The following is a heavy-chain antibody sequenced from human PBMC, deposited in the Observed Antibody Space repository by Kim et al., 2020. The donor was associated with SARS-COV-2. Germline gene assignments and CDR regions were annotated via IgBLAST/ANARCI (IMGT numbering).Heavy chain of an antibody. J-gene: IGHJ6*02. CDR2: ISYDGSNK. V-gene: IGHV3-30*04. CDR3: AGVAVQLERRSGYYGMDV. Sequence: GGSLRLSCAASGFTFSSYAMHWVRQAPGKGLERVAVISYDGSNKYYADSVKGRFTISRDNSKNTLYLQMNSLRAEDTAVYYCAGVAVQLERRSGYYGMDVWGQGTTVTVSS. CDR1: GFTFSSYA. D-gene: IGHD1-1*01.